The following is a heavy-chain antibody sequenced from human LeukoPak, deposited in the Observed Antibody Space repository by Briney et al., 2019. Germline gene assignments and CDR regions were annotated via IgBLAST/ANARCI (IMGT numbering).Heavy chain of an antibody. J-gene: IGHJ3*01. CDR3: AKSPAGDAFDV. CDR1: GASLNYNNYY. Sequence: PSETLSLTGSVSGASLNYNNYYWGWIRQSPGQGLEWIASIYDGGATYYNPSLKSRVDIFVDTSKNQFSLSLRSVTAADTAVYYCAKSPAGDAFDVWGQGTMVTVSS. V-gene: IGHV4-39*01. D-gene: IGHD3-10*01. CDR2: IYDGGAT.